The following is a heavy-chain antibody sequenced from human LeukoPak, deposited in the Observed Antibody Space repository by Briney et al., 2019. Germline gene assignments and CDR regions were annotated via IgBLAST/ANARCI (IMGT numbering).Heavy chain of an antibody. CDR1: GYSFTSYW. V-gene: IGHV5-51*01. CDR3: AAKIGWPQLPRYFDL. Sequence: GESLKISCKGSGYSFTSYWIGLVREMPGKGLEGMGIIYPGDSDTRYSPSFQGQVTISADKSISTAYLQWSSLKASDTAMYYCAAKIGWPQLPRYFDLWGRGTLVTVSS. CDR2: IYPGDSDT. D-gene: IGHD6-19*01. J-gene: IGHJ2*01.